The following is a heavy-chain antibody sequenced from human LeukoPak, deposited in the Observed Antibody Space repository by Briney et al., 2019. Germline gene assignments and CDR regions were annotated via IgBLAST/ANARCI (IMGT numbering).Heavy chain of an antibody. CDR3: ARRDTAMALDY. J-gene: IGHJ4*02. CDR2: IISSSRTI. V-gene: IGHV3-48*01. Sequence: GGSLRLSCAASGFYFDSYTMNWVRQAPGKGLEWVSYIISSSRTIYYADSVKGRFTISRENAKNSRYLQMNSLRAEDTAVYYCARRDTAMALDYWGQGTLVTVSS. D-gene: IGHD5-18*01. CDR1: GFYFDSYT.